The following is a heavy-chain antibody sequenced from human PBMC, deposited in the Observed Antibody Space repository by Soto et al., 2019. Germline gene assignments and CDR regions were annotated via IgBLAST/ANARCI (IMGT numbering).Heavy chain of an antibody. J-gene: IGHJ4*02. CDR3: ARYNAASGTYYFDF. Sequence: ETLSLTCTVSGGSISSSYWSWIRQPPGKGLEWIGYIYDSGSTYYNSSLKSRVTMSVDTSKNQFSLRLTSVTAADTAVYYCARYNAASGTYYFDFWGQGALVTVSS. CDR1: GGSISSSY. D-gene: IGHD6-13*01. CDR2: IYDSGST. V-gene: IGHV4-59*12.